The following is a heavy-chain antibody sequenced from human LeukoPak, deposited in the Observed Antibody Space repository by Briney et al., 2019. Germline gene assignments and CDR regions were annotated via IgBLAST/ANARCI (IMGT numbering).Heavy chain of an antibody. CDR2: ISGSGGST. Sequence: GGSLRLSCAASGFTFSSYAMNWVRQAPGKGLEWVSAISGSGGSTYYADSVKGRFTISRDNSKNTLYLQTISLRAEDTAVYYCAQSDLRATTVPFDYWGQGTLVTVSS. CDR1: GFTFSSYA. J-gene: IGHJ4*02. CDR3: AQSDLRATTVPFDY. D-gene: IGHD1-1*01. V-gene: IGHV3-23*01.